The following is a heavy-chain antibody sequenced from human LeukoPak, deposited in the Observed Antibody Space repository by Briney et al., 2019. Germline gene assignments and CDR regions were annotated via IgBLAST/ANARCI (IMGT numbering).Heavy chain of an antibody. J-gene: IGHJ4*02. CDR2: IYSGGST. CDR3: ARDVSGGYDPGYFDY. CDR1: GFTVSSNC. D-gene: IGHD5-12*01. Sequence: PGGSLRLSCAASGFTVSSNCMSWVRQAPGKGLEWVSVIYSGGSTYYADSVKGRFTISRDNSKNTLYLQMNRMRAEDTAVYYCARDVSGGYDPGYFDYWGQGTLVTVSS. V-gene: IGHV3-53*01.